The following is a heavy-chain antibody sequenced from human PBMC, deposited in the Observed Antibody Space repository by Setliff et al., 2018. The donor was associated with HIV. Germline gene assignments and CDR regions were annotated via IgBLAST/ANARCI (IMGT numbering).Heavy chain of an antibody. Sequence: ETLSLTCAVYGGSFSGYYWSWIRQPAGQGLEWIGRIKSKTDGATTDYAAPVKGRLSISRQDSKNTVYLQMNSLKIEDTAVYYCVKGPFNWDDVYWGQGTLVTVSS. J-gene: IGHJ4*02. CDR2: IKSKTDGATT. CDR1: GGSFSGYY. V-gene: IGHV3-15*01. D-gene: IGHD1-1*01. CDR3: VKGPFNWDDVY.